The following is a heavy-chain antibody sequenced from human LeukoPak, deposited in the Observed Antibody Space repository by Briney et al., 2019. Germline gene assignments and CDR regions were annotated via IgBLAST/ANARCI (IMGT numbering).Heavy chain of an antibody. Sequence: PGGSLRLSCAASGFTFSSYSMNWVRQAPGKGLEWVSSISSSSSYIYYADSVKGRFTISRDNAKNSLYLQMNSLRAEDTALYYCAKATGGSTGFDYWGQGTLVTVSS. CDR2: ISSSSSYI. CDR3: AKATGGSTGFDY. J-gene: IGHJ4*02. D-gene: IGHD3-16*01. V-gene: IGHV3-21*04. CDR1: GFTFSSYS.